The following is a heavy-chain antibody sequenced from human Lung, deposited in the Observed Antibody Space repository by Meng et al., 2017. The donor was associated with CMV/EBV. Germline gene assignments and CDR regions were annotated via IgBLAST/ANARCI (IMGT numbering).Heavy chain of an antibody. CDR3: ASLKDIVVVPAAKGSKYYYYGMDV. D-gene: IGHD2-2*01. J-gene: IGHJ6*02. CDR1: GFTFSSYE. Sequence: GGSLRLXXAASGFTFSSYEMNWVRQAPGKGLEWVSYISSSGSTIYYADSVKGRFTISRDNAKNSLYLQMNSLRAEDTAVYYCASLKDIVVVPAAKGSKYYYYGMDVWGQGTTVXVSS. V-gene: IGHV3-48*03. CDR2: ISSSGSTI.